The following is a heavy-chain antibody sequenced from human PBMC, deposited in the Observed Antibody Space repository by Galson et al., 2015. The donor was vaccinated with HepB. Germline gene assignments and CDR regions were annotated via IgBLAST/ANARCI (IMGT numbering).Heavy chain of an antibody. CDR2: IKQDGSEK. Sequence: SLRLSCAASGFTFSSYWMSWVRQAPGKGLEWVANIKQDGSEKYYVDSVKGRFTISRDNAKSSLYLQMNSLRAEDTAVYYCARDGGIYIPAFDIWGQGTMVTVSS. J-gene: IGHJ3*02. V-gene: IGHV3-7*01. D-gene: IGHD6-13*01. CDR3: ARDGGIYIPAFDI. CDR1: GFTFSSYW.